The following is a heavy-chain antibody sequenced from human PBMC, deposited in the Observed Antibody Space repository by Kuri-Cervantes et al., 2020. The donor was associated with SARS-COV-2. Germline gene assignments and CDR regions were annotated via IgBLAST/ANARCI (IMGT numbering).Heavy chain of an antibody. CDR2: ISGSGGST. D-gene: IGHD6-13*01. V-gene: IGHV3-23*01. J-gene: IGHJ4*02. CDR3: AKDNGSSWPYYFDY. CDR1: GFTFSSYA. Sequence: GESLKISCAASGFTFSSYAMHWVRQAPGKGLEWVSAISGSGGSTYYADSVKGRFTISRDNSKNTLYLQMNSLRAEDTAVYYCAKDNGSSWPYYFDYWGQGTLVTVSS.